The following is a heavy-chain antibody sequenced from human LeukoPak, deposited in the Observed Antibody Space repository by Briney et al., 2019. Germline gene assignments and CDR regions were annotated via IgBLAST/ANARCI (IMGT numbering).Heavy chain of an antibody. CDR2: ISGSGSST. J-gene: IGHJ3*02. CDR3: ARGPPYCSSTSCYLDAAFDI. V-gene: IGHV3-23*01. Sequence: PGGSLRLSCAASGFTFRGYGMSWVRQAPGKGLEWVSSISGSGSSTYYADSVKGRFTISRDNSKNTLYLQMNSLRAEDTAVYYCARGPPYCSSTSCYLDAAFDIWGQGTMVTVSS. D-gene: IGHD2-2*01. CDR1: GFTFRGYG.